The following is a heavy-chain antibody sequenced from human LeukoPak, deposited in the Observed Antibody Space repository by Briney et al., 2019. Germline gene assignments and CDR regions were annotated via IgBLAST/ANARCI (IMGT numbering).Heavy chain of an antibody. CDR1: GFTFSSYW. D-gene: IGHD6-19*01. V-gene: IGHV3-74*01. CDR3: ARVLLHSSGWIIPYGMDV. CDR2: INSDGSST. Sequence: GGSLRLSCAASGFTFSSYWMHWVRQAPGKGLVWVSRINSDGSSTSYADSVKGRFTISRDNAKNTLYLQMNSLRAKDTAVYYCARVLLHSSGWIIPYGMDVWGQGTTVTVSS. J-gene: IGHJ6*02.